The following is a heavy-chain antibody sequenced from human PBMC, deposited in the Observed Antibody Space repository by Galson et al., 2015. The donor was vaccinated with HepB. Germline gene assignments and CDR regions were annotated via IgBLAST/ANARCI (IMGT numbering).Heavy chain of an antibody. Sequence: SLRLSCAASGFTFSTYAMTWVRQAPGKGLEWVSAISGSGGSTYYADSVRGRFTISRDNSKNTLYLQMNSLRAEDTAVYFCAKSPVWWLGAQYYFDYWGQGTLVTVSA. J-gene: IGHJ4*02. CDR3: AKSPVWWLGAQYYFDY. CDR2: ISGSGGST. V-gene: IGHV3-23*01. CDR1: GFTFSTYA. D-gene: IGHD6-19*01.